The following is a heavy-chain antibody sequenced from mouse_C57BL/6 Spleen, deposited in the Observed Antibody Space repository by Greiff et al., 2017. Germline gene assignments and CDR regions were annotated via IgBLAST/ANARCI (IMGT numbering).Heavy chain of an antibody. Sequence: EVQLQQSGPELVKPGASVKISCKASGYTFTDYYMNWVKQSHGKSLEWIGDINPNNGGTSYNQKFKGKATLTVDKSSSTAYMELRSLTSEDSAVYYCARSGSSCYWYFDVWGTGTTVTVSS. D-gene: IGHD1-1*01. J-gene: IGHJ1*03. CDR2: INPNNGGT. V-gene: IGHV1-26*01. CDR3: ARSGSSCYWYFDV. CDR1: GYTFTDYY.